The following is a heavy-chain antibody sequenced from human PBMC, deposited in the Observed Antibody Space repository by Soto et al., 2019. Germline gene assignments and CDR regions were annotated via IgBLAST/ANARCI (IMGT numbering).Heavy chain of an antibody. D-gene: IGHD6-6*01. V-gene: IGHV4-39*01. CDR3: ASLTYSSSTLWFDP. J-gene: IGHJ5*02. CDR1: GGSISSSSYY. Sequence: PSETLSLTCTVPGGSISSSSYYWGWIRQPPGKGLEWIGSIYYSGSTYYNPSLKSRVTISVDTSMNQFSLKLSSVTAADTAVYYCASLTYSSSTLWFDPWGQGTLVTVSS. CDR2: IYYSGST.